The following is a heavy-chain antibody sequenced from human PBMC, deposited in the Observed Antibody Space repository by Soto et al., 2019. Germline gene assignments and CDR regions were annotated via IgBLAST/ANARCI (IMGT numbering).Heavy chain of an antibody. V-gene: IGHV3-7*01. D-gene: IGHD2-2*01. CDR3: ARLVGYCSSTSCYAIPPPDYFDY. CDR1: GFTFSSYW. CDR2: IKQDGSEK. Sequence: PGGSLRLSCAASGFTFSSYWMSWVRQAPGKGLEWVANIKQDGSEKYYVDSVKGRFTISRDNAKNSLYLQMNSLRAEDTAVYYCARLVGYCSSTSCYAIPPPDYFDYWGQGTLVTVSS. J-gene: IGHJ4*02.